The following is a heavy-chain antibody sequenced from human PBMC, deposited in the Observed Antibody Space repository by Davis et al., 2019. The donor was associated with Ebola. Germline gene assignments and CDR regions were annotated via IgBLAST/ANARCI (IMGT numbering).Heavy chain of an antibody. V-gene: IGHV4-34*09. CDR1: GGSFSGYY. CDR2: IHHSGGT. J-gene: IGHJ4*02. Sequence: SETLSLTCAVYGGSFSGYYWSWIRQPPGKGLEWIGYIHHSGGTYYNPSLKSRLTLAVDTSKNQFSLNLSSVTAADTAVYYCARDDLIGFIDYWGQGALVTVSA. D-gene: IGHD2-21*01. CDR3: ARDDLIGFIDY.